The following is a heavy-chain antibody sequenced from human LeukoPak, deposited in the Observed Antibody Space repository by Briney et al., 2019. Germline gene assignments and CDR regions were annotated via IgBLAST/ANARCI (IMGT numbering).Heavy chain of an antibody. Sequence: ASVKVSCKASGYTFTSYDINWVRQATGQGLEWMGWMNPNSGNTGYAQKFQGRVTMTRNTSVSTAYMELSSPRSEDTAVYYCARGRGSWSMGHYVMDVWGQGTTVTVSS. CDR2: MNPNSGNT. V-gene: IGHV1-8*01. CDR1: GYTFTSYD. D-gene: IGHD6-13*01. CDR3: ARGRGSWSMGHYVMDV. J-gene: IGHJ6*02.